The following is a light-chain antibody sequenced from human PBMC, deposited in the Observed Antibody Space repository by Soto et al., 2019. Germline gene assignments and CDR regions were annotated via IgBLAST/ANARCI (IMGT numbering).Light chain of an antibody. J-gene: IGKJ4*01. Sequence: DIEMTQSPSTVSASVGDRVTITCRASRSISSWLAWYQQKPGKAPKLLIYKASTLESGVPSRFSGSGSGTEFTLTISSVQPDDFATYSCQQYNSIPLTFGGGTKMEIK. CDR3: QQYNSIPLT. V-gene: IGKV1-5*03. CDR1: RSISSW. CDR2: KAS.